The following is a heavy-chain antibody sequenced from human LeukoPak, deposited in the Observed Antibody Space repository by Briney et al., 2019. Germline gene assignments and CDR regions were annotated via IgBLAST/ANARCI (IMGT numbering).Heavy chain of an antibody. D-gene: IGHD6-19*01. Sequence: GRSLRLSCAASGFTFSSYGMHWVRQAPGNGLEWVAVISYDGSNKYYADSVKGRFTISRDNSKNTLYLQMNSLRAEDTAVYYCAKDQIAVAGTLDYWGQGTLVTVSS. J-gene: IGHJ4*02. V-gene: IGHV3-30*18. CDR1: GFTFSSYG. CDR3: AKDQIAVAGTLDY. CDR2: ISYDGSNK.